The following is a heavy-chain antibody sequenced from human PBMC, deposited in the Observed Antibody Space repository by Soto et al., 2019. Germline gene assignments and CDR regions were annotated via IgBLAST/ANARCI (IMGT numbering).Heavy chain of an antibody. CDR2: IYPGDSDT. V-gene: IGHV5-51*01. J-gene: IGHJ3*02. CDR1: GYGFSIHW. Sequence: PGESLKISCKGSGYGFSIHWVAWVRKMPGKGLEWMGIIYPGDSDTRYSPSFQGQVTISADKSISTAYLQWSSLKASDTAMYYCARHMSGGDGYSNDAFDIWGQGTMVTVSS. CDR3: ARHMSGGDGYSNDAFDI. D-gene: IGHD4-4*01.